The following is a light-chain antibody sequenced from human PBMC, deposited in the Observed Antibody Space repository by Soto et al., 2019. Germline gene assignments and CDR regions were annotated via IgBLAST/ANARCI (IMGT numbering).Light chain of an antibody. CDR3: QQFGSSPGFT. CDR2: AAS. Sequence: EIVLTQSPGTLSLSPGERATLSCRASQSINNRYLAWYQQKPGQAPRLLIYAASSRSTGIPGRFSGSGSGTDFTLTISRLEPDAFAVYYYQQFGSSPGFTFGPGTKVDIK. J-gene: IGKJ3*01. V-gene: IGKV3-20*01. CDR1: QSINNRY.